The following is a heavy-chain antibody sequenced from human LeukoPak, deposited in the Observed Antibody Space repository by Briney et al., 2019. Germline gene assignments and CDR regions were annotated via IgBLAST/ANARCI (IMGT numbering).Heavy chain of an antibody. V-gene: IGHV1-3*01. J-gene: IGHJ5*02. CDR1: GYTFTSYA. D-gene: IGHD2-2*01. Sequence: ASVKVSCKASGYTFTSYAMHWVRQAPGQRLEWMGWINAGNGNTKYSQKFQGRVTITRDTSASTAYMELRSLRSDDTAVYYCARGYCSSTSCFRFDPWGQGTLVTVSS. CDR2: INAGNGNT. CDR3: ARGYCSSTSCFRFDP.